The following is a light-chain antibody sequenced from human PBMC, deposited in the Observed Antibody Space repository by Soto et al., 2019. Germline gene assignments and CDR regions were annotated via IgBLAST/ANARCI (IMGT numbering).Light chain of an antibody. Sequence: QTVVTQEPSFSVSPGGTVTLTCGLSSGSVSTSYYPSWYQQTPGQAPRTLIYSTNTRSPGVPDRFSGSILGNKAALTITGAQSDDESDYLCALYVGSGTVVFGGGTKLTVL. CDR3: ALYVGSGTVV. V-gene: IGLV8-61*01. CDR2: STN. CDR1: SGSVSTSYY. J-gene: IGLJ2*01.